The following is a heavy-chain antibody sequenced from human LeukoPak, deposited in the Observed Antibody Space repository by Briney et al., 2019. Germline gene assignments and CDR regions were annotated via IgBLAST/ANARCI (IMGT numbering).Heavy chain of an antibody. Sequence: TSESLSPACTVSGDSMTNYHWAWIRQPPGRELEWLGSISYSGTPNHNPPRKSRVTMSIDTSKSQFSLKLNSVAAADTAFYYCARSGLVPGVSTWGQGTLVSVSS. CDR3: ARSGLVPGVST. CDR2: ISYSGTP. CDR1: GDSMTNYH. D-gene: IGHD3-10*01. V-gene: IGHV4-59*01. J-gene: IGHJ4*02.